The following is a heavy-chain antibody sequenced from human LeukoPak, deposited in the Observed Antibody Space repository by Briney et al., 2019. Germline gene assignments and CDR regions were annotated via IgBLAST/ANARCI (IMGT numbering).Heavy chain of an antibody. J-gene: IGHJ5*02. D-gene: IGHD6-13*01. CDR1: GFTFSSSA. Sequence: GGSLRLSCAASGFTFSSSAMSWVHQAPGKGLEWVSSISGSGGTTYYADSVKGRFTISRDNSKNTLYLQMNSLRVEDTALYYCAKDTGRNGYSSSWYWFDPWGQGTLVTVSS. V-gene: IGHV3-23*01. CDR2: ISGSGGTT. CDR3: AKDTGRNGYSSSWYWFDP.